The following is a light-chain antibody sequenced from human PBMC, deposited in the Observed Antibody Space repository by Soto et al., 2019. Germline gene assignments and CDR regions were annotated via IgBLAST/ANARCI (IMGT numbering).Light chain of an antibody. J-gene: IGLJ1*01. CDR2: EDT. Sequence: QSALTQPASVSGSPGQSITISCSGTSSDGGSYNLVSWYQQYPGKAPKLMIYEDTKRPSGVSNRFSGSKSGDTASLTISGLQAEDKADYYCCSYVSRSRVFGTGTKLTVL. CDR3: CSYVSRSRV. V-gene: IGLV2-23*01. CDR1: SSDGGSYNL.